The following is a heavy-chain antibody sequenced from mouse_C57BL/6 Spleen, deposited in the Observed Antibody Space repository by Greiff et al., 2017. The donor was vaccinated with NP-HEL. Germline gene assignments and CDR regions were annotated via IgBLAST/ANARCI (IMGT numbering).Heavy chain of an antibody. CDR1: GYTFTDYY. V-gene: IGHV1-26*01. J-gene: IGHJ3*01. CDR3: AREDYGSRDWFAY. CDR2: INPNNGGT. Sequence: VHVKQSGPELVKPGASVKISCKASGYTFTDYYMNWVKQSHGKSLEWIGDINPNNGGTSYNQKFKGKATLTVDKSSSTAYMELRSLTSEDSAVYYCAREDYGSRDWFAYWGQGTLVTVSA. D-gene: IGHD1-1*01.